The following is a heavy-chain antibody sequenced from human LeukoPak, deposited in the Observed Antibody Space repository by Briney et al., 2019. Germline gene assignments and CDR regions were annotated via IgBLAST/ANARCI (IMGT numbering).Heavy chain of an antibody. CDR3: AEDTPSPDSRRLRFLDPLDY. Sequence: GGSLRLSCAASGYTFSSYAKSGGLQPPRGELVGVSAISGSSGNTYYAHSVKGRVTISRDISKNPLYLKMNRLSAEDTAVYYCAEDTPSPDSRRLRFLDPLDYWGQGTLVTVSS. V-gene: IGHV3-23*01. CDR2: ISGSSGNT. CDR1: GYTFSSYA. D-gene: IGHD3-3*01. J-gene: IGHJ4*02.